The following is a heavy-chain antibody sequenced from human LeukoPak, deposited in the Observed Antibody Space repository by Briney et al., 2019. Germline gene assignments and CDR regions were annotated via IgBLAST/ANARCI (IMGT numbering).Heavy chain of an antibody. V-gene: IGHV4-4*07. CDR3: ASEQTTSGGRRLDS. CDR2: IYSSGIT. CDR1: GGSITDSF. Sequence: SETLSLTCTVSGGSITDSFWTWIGQPAGKGLEWIGRIYSSGITNCSPSLKSRVTMSVDTSKNQFSLNLTSVTAADTAVYFCASEQTTSGGRRLDSWGQGTLVIVSS. D-gene: IGHD1-26*01. J-gene: IGHJ4*02.